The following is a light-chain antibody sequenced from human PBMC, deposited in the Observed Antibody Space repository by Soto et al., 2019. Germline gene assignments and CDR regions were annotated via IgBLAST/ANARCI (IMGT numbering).Light chain of an antibody. CDR1: QSVSSS. CDR2: YAS. J-gene: IGKJ2*01. Sequence: DIQMTQSPSTLSAFVGDRVTITCRASQSVSSSLAWYQQKPGKAPKLLIYYASTLESGVPSRFSGSGYGTEFTLTINSLLPGDFATYYCQQYESFSPYNFGQGTRLEI. CDR3: QQYESFSPYN. V-gene: IGKV1-5*01.